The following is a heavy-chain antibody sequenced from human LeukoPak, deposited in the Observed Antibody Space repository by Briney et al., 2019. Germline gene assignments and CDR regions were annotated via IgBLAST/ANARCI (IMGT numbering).Heavy chain of an antibody. CDR1: GGTFSSYA. V-gene: IGHV1-69*06. J-gene: IGHJ4*02. Sequence: GSSVKVSCKASGGTFSSYAISWVRQAPGQGLEWMGGIIPIFGTADYAQKFQGRVTITADKSTSTAYMELSSLRSEDTAVYYCARRRVGATTYYFDYWGQGTLVTVSS. CDR2: IIPIFGTA. D-gene: IGHD1-26*01. CDR3: ARRRVGATTYYFDY.